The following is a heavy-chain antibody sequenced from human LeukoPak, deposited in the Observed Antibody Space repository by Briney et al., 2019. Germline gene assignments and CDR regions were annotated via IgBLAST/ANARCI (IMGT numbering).Heavy chain of an antibody. D-gene: IGHD1-26*01. CDR1: GFTFSSYS. CDR2: ISSSSSTI. Sequence: ESGGSLRLSCAASGFTFSSYSMNWVRQAPGKGLEWVSYISSSSSTIYYADSVKGRFTISRDNAKNSLYLQMNSLRAEDTAVYFCAKSQDGGRLFHFDYWGQGTLVTVSS. V-gene: IGHV3-48*01. CDR3: AKSQDGGRLFHFDY. J-gene: IGHJ4*02.